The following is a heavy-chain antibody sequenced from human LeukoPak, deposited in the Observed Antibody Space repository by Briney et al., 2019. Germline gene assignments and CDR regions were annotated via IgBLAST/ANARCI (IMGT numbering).Heavy chain of an antibody. Sequence: SETLSLTCAVFDGSFSDYYWSWVRQPPGKGLEWIGEINYSGRTNYYPSLTSRATLSIDTSKNQFSLKLSSVTVADTAVYYCARGVRGSTSWNSYYNYFYLDVWGKGTTVTVSS. CDR1: DGSFSDYY. V-gene: IGHV4-34*01. CDR2: INYSGRT. CDR3: ARGVRGSTSWNSYYNYFYLDV. J-gene: IGHJ6*03. D-gene: IGHD1-7*01.